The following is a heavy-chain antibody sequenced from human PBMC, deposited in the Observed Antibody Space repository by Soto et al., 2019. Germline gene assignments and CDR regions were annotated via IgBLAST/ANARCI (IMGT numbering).Heavy chain of an antibody. J-gene: IGHJ4*02. Sequence: ASVKVSCKASGYSFSDYFIHWVRQAPGQGLEWMGWINPKSGGTNYAQTFQGRVTLTRDTSITTAYMEVNGLRSDDTAIYYCTKESSSGWSPFDSWGKGALVTVSS. CDR1: GYSFSDYF. CDR2: INPKSGGT. V-gene: IGHV1-2*02. CDR3: TKESSSGWSPFDS. D-gene: IGHD6-19*01.